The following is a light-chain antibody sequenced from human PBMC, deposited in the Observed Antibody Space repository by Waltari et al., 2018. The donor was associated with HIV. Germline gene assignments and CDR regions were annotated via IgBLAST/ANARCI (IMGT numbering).Light chain of an antibody. CDR2: AAF. Sequence: DIVLTQSPGSLSLSPGESVSLFCNVSRTTNSESLSWFQQSPGQAPRLLIYAAFNRATGVPDRFSGSGTGTKFTLKITGLKREDFLMYYCQHLGDSVVTFGQGTRL. V-gene: IGKV3-20*01. CDR1: RTTNSES. J-gene: IGKJ5*01. CDR3: QHLGDSVVT.